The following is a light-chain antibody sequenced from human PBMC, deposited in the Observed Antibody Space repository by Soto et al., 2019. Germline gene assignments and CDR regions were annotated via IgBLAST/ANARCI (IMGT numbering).Light chain of an antibody. V-gene: IGLV2-11*01. Sequence: QSALTQPASVSGSPGQSLTISCTGTSSDIGGYKFVSWYQQHPGKAPKLMIYDVSKRPSGVPDRFSGSKSGNTASLTISGLQAEDEADYYCCSYAGSYTFYVFGTGTKLTVL. CDR2: DVS. J-gene: IGLJ1*01. CDR3: CSYAGSYTFYV. CDR1: SSDIGGYKF.